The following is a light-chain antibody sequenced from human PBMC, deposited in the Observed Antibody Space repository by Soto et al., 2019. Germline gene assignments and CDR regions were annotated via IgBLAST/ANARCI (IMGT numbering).Light chain of an antibody. J-gene: IGLJ1*01. CDR3: CSYAGSYTFDV. CDR1: SSNIGAGYD. CDR2: DVT. Sequence: QSVLTQPPSVSGAPGQRVTISCTGSSSNIGAGYDVHWYQQLPGTAPKLIIYDVTKRPSGVPDRFSGSKSDNTASLTISGLQAEDEADYYCCSYAGSYTFDVFGTGTKVTVL. V-gene: IGLV1-40*01.